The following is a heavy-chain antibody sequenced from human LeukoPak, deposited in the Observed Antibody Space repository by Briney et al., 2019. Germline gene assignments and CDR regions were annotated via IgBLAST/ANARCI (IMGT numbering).Heavy chain of an antibody. Sequence: GGSLRLSCAASGFTFSGYWMHWVRQAPGKGLVLLSRIDSDGRTTSYADSVKGRFTISRDNAKNTLYLQMNSLRAEDTAVYYCARGGLWFGVYSDYWGQGTLVTVSS. CDR2: IDSDGRTT. J-gene: IGHJ4*02. V-gene: IGHV3-74*01. D-gene: IGHD3-10*01. CDR1: GFTFSGYW. CDR3: ARGGLWFGVYSDY.